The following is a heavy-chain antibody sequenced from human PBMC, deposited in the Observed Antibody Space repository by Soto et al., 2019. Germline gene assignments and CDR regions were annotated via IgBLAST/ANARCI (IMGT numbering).Heavy chain of an antibody. CDR1: GGSISSYY. D-gene: IGHD2-15*01. V-gene: IGHV4-59*01. J-gene: IGHJ4*01. CDR3: ARDQRYCSGGSCFPYFDY. CDR2: IYYSGST. Sequence: SDTLSLTCTVSGGSISSYYWSWIRQPPGKGLEWIGYIYYSGSTNYNPSLKGRVTISVDTSKNQFSLKLNSVTAADTAVYYCARDQRYCSGGSCFPYFDYWGHGTLVTVS.